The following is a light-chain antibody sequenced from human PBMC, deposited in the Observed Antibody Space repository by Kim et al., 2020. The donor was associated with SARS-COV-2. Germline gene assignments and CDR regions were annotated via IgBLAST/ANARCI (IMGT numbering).Light chain of an antibody. J-gene: IGKJ1*01. V-gene: IGKV1-27*01. Sequence: ASVRDGVTIACRADQVISNYLAWYQRKPGRPPTLLIYDASGLQSGVPSRFSGSRSGTDFTLTISSLQPEDVGTYYCQQYDSVPWTFGQGTKVDIK. CDR3: QQYDSVPWT. CDR2: DAS. CDR1: QVISNY.